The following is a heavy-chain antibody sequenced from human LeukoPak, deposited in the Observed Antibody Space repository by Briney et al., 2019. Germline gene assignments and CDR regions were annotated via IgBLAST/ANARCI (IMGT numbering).Heavy chain of an antibody. D-gene: IGHD5-24*01. CDR2: ISGSGGTK. Sequence: GGSPRLSCEASGFIFCNHAMSWGREAPGKGLEWVSSISGSGGTKYYVDSVKGRFTISRDNSKNTVYLQMNSLKTEDTALYYCARQMATILDGILDYWGQGTLVTVSS. CDR1: GFIFCNHA. J-gene: IGHJ4*02. CDR3: ARQMATILDGILDY. V-gene: IGHV3-23*01.